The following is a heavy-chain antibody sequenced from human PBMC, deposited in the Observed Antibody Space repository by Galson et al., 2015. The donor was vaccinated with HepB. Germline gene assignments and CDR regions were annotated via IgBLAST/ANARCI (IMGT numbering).Heavy chain of an antibody. CDR1: GDTFRRHS. Sequence: SVKVSCKASGDTFRRHSFNWVRQAPGQGLEWLGGIIPVLGIANNAQKFQGRVTITADISTSTAYMELSSLRSEDTAVYYCARGGNSWYGAFFDYWGQGSLVTVSS. CDR3: ARGGNSWYGAFFDY. J-gene: IGHJ4*02. D-gene: IGHD6-13*01. V-gene: IGHV1-69*10. CDR2: IIPVLGIA.